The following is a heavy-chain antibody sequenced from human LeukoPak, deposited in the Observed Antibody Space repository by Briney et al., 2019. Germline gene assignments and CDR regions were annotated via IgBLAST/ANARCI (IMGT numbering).Heavy chain of an antibody. Sequence: SETLSLTCTVSAGSISSGSHYWTWIRQPAGKGLEWIGRIYTSGSTNYNPSLKSRVTISVDTSKNQFSLKLSSVTAADTAVYYCAALTTVVTFDYWGQGTLVTVSS. CDR1: AGSISSGSHY. V-gene: IGHV4-61*02. J-gene: IGHJ4*02. CDR3: AALTTVVTFDY. D-gene: IGHD4-23*01. CDR2: IYTSGST.